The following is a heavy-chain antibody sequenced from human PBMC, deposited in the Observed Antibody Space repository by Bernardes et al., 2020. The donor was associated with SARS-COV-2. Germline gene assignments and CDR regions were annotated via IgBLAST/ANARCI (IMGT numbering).Heavy chain of an antibody. CDR2: VNHSGST. CDR1: GGSFSGYY. J-gene: IGHJ6*02. D-gene: IGHD6-19*01. Sequence: SEPLSLTCAVYGGSFSGYYWSWVRQPPGKGLEWIGEVNHSGSTKYNPSLKSRVTISVDTSKNQFSLKLSSVTAADTAVYYCARGDWQAVAGTLTFYYYYDMDVWGQGTTVTVSS. V-gene: IGHV4-34*01. CDR3: ARGDWQAVAGTLTFYYYYDMDV.